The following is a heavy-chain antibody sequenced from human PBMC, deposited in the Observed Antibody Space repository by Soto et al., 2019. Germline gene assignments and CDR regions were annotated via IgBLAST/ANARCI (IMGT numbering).Heavy chain of an antibody. CDR1: GGFLSESY. V-gene: IGHV4-34*01. CDR2: INHVGGT. J-gene: IGHJ5*02. Sequence: PSETLSLTCAVYGGFLSESYWTWIRPPPGKGLEWIGEINHVGGTNYNPSLKSRVTMSVDTSQNQFSLRLISVTAADTAMYFCVRIRYQLPSSVLWLDPWGQGTPLTVSS. CDR3: VRIRYQLPSSVLWLDP. D-gene: IGHD3-16*01.